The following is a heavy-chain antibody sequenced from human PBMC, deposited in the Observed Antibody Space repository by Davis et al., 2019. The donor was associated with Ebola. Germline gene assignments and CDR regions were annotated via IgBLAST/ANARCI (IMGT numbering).Heavy chain of an antibody. CDR2: ISGSGGST. D-gene: IGHD3/OR15-3a*01. V-gene: IGHV3-23*01. Sequence: GESLKISCAASGSTFSSYAMSWVRQAPGKGLEWVSAISGSGGSTYYADSVKGRFTIARDNSKNTLYLQMNSLRAEDTAVYYCAREEGTDYYGMDVWGQGTTVTVSS. CDR1: GSTFSSYA. CDR3: AREEGTDYYGMDV. J-gene: IGHJ6*02.